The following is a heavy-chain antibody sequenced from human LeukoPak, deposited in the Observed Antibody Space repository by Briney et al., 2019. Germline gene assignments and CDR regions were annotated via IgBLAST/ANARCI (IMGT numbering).Heavy chain of an antibody. CDR3: AKGGASGYDSPFDY. D-gene: IGHD5-12*01. CDR1: GFTFSSYG. V-gene: IGHV3-23*01. Sequence: PGGSLRLSCAASGFTFSSYGMSWVRQAPGKGLEWVSGISGSADKIYYVDSVRGRFTISRDNSKNTLHLQMNSLRVEDTAVYSCAKGGASGYDSPFDYWGQGSLVSVPS. CDR2: ISGSADKI. J-gene: IGHJ4*02.